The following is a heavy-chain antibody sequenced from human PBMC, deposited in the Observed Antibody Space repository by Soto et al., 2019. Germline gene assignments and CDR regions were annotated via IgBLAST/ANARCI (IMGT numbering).Heavy chain of an antibody. V-gene: IGHV4-30-4*01. J-gene: IGHJ6*02. CDR2: IYYSGST. Sequence: QVQLQESGPGLVKPSQTLSLTCTVSGGSISSGDYYWSWIRQPPGKGLERIGYIYYSGSTYYNPSLKSRVTISVDTSKNQFSLKLSSVTAADTAVYYCATETPGIAVAGSNYYYYYGMDVWGQGTTVTVSS. CDR3: ATETPGIAVAGSNYYYYYGMDV. CDR1: GGSISSGDYY. D-gene: IGHD6-19*01.